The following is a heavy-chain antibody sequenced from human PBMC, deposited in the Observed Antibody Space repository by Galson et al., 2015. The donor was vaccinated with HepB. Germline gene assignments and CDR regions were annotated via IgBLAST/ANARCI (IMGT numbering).Heavy chain of an antibody. CDR3: ARVGRGSFFDY. V-gene: IGHV4-61*08. Sequence: SETLSLTCTVSGGSISSGDYYWSWIRQPPGKGLEWIGYIYYSGSTNYNPSLKSRVTISVDTSKNQFSLKLSSVTAADTAVYYCARVGRGSFFDYWGQGTLVTVSS. CDR2: IYYSGST. J-gene: IGHJ4*02. D-gene: IGHD1-26*01. CDR1: GGSISSGDYY.